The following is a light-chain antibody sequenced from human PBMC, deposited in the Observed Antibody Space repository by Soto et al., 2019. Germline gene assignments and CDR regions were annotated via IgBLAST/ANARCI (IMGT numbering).Light chain of an antibody. V-gene: IGLV2-23*01. CDR3: CAYAGSGTVV. Sequence: QSALTQPASVSVSPEQSITISCTGTSSDVVSYNLVSWYQQHPGKAPKVMIYEATKRPSGVSNRFSGSKSGNTASLTISGLQAEDEADYYCCAYAGSGTVVFGGGTKLTVL. CDR1: SSDVVSYNL. J-gene: IGLJ3*02. CDR2: EAT.